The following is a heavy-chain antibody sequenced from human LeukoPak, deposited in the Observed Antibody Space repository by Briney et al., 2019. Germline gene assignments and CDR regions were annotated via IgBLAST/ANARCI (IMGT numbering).Heavy chain of an antibody. D-gene: IGHD5-18*01. J-gene: IGHJ4*02. Sequence: GGSLRLSCAAPGFTLRTYWMSWVRQAPGKGLEWVGFIRSKAYGGTTEYAASVKGRFTISRDDSKSIAYLQMNSLKTEDTAVYYCTRERPYSYGPSGRRYYFDYWGQGTLVTVSS. CDR2: IRSKAYGGTT. CDR1: GFTLRTYW. CDR3: TRERPYSYGPSGRRYYFDY. V-gene: IGHV3-49*04.